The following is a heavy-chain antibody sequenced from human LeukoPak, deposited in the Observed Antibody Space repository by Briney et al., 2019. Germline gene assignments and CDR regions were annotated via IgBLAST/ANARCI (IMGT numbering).Heavy chain of an antibody. Sequence: GGSLSLSCAASGFTFSSYSMNWVRQAPGKGLEWVSYISSSSSTIYYADSVKGRFTISRDNAKNSLYLQMNSLRAEDTAVYYCARDLQLVPWGTAYYFDYWGQGTLVTVSS. V-gene: IGHV3-48*01. D-gene: IGHD6-13*01. J-gene: IGHJ4*02. CDR1: GFTFSSYS. CDR3: ARDLQLVPWGTAYYFDY. CDR2: ISSSSSTI.